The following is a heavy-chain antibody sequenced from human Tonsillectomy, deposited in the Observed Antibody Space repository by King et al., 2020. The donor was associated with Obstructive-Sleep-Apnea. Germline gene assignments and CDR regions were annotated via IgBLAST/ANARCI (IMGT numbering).Heavy chain of an antibody. CDR1: GFTFSSYS. D-gene: IGHD4/OR15-4a*01. CDR3: ARSLDGAHAYFDY. J-gene: IGHJ4*02. CDR2: ISSSSGYI. Sequence: VQLVESGGGLVKPGGSLRLSCAASGFTFSSYSLNWVRQAPGKGLEWVSSISSSSGYIYYADSVKGRFTISRDNAKNSLYLQMNSLRAEDTALYYCARSLDGAHAYFDYWGQGTLVTVSS. V-gene: IGHV3-21*01.